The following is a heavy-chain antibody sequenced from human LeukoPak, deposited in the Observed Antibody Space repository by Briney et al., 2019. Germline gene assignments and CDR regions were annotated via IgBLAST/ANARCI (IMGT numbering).Heavy chain of an antibody. D-gene: IGHD4-23*01. J-gene: IGHJ5*02. Sequence: GGSLRLSCAASGFTFSSYSMNWVRQAPGKGLEWVSAIIKSGSHIYYADSVKGRFTISRDNANNPLYLQMTGLRAEDTAVYYCARGRGGDNSNWFDPWGPGTLVTVSS. V-gene: IGHV3-21*01. CDR1: GFTFSSYS. CDR3: ARGRGGDNSNWFDP. CDR2: IIKSGSHI.